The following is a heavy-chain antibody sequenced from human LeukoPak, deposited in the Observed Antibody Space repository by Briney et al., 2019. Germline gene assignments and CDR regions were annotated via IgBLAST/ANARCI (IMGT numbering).Heavy chain of an antibody. J-gene: IGHJ4*02. V-gene: IGHV1-24*01. CDR3: ARDVGFVVVTAFGY. D-gene: IGHD2-21*02. CDR2: FDPEDGET. CDR1: GYSLTELS. Sequence: ASVKVSCKVSGYSLTELSMHWVRQAPGRGLEWMGGFDPEDGETIFAQKFQGRVTVTEDTSTDTTYMELSSLRSEDTAVYYCARDVGFVVVTAFGYWGQGTLVTVSS.